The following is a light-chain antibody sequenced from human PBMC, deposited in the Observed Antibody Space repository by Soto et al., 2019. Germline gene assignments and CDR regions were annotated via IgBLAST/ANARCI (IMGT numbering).Light chain of an antibody. V-gene: IGKV3-15*01. CDR1: QSVSSN. CDR2: GAS. CDR3: QHYNNWPPWT. Sequence: IVMTQSPATLSVSPGERATLSCRASQSVSSNLAWYQHKPGQAPGLLIFGASTRATGIPARFSGSGSGTEFTLTISSLQSEDLAVYYCQHYNNWPPWTFGQGTKVDIK. J-gene: IGKJ1*01.